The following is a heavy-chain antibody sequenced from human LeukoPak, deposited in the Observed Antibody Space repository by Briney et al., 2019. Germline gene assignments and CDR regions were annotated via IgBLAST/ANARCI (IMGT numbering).Heavy chain of an antibody. Sequence: SGTLSLTCAVSGGSISSSNWWSWVRQPPGKGLEWIGEIYHSGSTNYNPSLKSRVVMSVDTSKNQFSLKLSSVTAADTAVYYCAKDIYGSGSYYGNGLDVWGRGTTVTVSS. J-gene: IGHJ6*02. D-gene: IGHD3-10*01. V-gene: IGHV4-4*02. CDR1: GGSISSSNW. CDR2: IYHSGST. CDR3: AKDIYGSGSYYGNGLDV.